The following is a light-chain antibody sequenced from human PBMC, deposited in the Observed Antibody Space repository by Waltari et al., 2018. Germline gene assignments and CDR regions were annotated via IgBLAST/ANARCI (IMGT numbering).Light chain of an antibody. CDR2: AVS. CDR1: SSDVGNYTR. V-gene: IGLV2-23*02. CDR3: SSYAGSSKGV. J-gene: IGLJ2*01. Sequence: QSALTQPASMSGSPGQSITISCTGTSSDVGNYTRVSWYQQHPGKAPKLMIYAVSKRPSGVSDRFSGSKSGDMASLTISGLQPEDEAEYFCSSYAGSSKGVFGGGTKVTVL.